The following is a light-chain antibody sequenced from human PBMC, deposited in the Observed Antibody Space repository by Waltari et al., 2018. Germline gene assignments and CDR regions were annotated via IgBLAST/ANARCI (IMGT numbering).Light chain of an antibody. V-gene: IGKV1-39*01. Sequence: DIQMSQSPSSLSASVGDRVTITCRASQNIKTFLNWYQQKPGKAPELLIYAATTSQSGVPSRFSGGGSGTDFTLTISSLQREDFATYFCQQSQSSPYTFGRGTKLDIK. CDR3: QQSQSSPYT. CDR2: AAT. J-gene: IGKJ2*01. CDR1: QNIKTF.